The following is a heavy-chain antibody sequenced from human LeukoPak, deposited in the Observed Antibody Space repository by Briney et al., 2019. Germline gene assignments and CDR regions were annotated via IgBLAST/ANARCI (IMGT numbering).Heavy chain of an antibody. J-gene: IGHJ1*01. D-gene: IGHD3-22*01. CDR3: ARRPYSNGYYPRYFQH. CDR1: GGPLSGYY. Sequence: PSETLSLTCAVHGGPLSGYYCGWIRQPPGKGQEWNGDINHSGSTNYNPSLKSRVSRSEDTSQNQFSAKQRSMTAADTAVYYCARRPYSNGYYPRYFQHWGKGTLVTVSS. V-gene: IGHV4-34*01. CDR2: INHSGST.